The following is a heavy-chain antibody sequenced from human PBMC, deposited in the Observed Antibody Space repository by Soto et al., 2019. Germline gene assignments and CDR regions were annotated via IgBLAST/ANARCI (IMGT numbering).Heavy chain of an antibody. CDR1: GGSISSGGYY. CDR2: IYYSGST. J-gene: IGHJ4*02. D-gene: IGHD1-7*01. V-gene: IGHV4-31*03. CDR3: ARENSVSVDY. Sequence: SETLSLTCTVSGGSISSGGYYWSWIRQHPGKGLEWIGYIYYSGSTYYNPSLKSRVTISVDTSKNQFSLKLSSVTAADTAVYYCARENSVSVDYWGQGTLVTVSS.